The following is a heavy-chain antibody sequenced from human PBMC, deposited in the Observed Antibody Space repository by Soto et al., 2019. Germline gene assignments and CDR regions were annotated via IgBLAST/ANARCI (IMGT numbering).Heavy chain of an antibody. CDR3: ARAGYSSGWYEDWYFDL. J-gene: IGHJ2*01. CDR1: GFTFSSYA. Sequence: QVQLVESGGGVVQPGRSLRLSCAASGFTFSSYAMHWVRQAPGKGLEWVAVISYDGSNKYYADSVKGRFTISRDNSKNTLYLQMNSLRAEDTGVYYCARAGYSSGWYEDWYFDLWGRGTLVTVSS. CDR2: ISYDGSNK. D-gene: IGHD6-19*01. V-gene: IGHV3-30-3*01.